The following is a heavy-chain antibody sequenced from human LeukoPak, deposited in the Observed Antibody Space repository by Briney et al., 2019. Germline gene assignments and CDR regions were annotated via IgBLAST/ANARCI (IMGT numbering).Heavy chain of an antibody. D-gene: IGHD3-10*01. V-gene: IGHV3-30*03. CDR3: ARASGSFDF. CDR2: ISYDGSNK. CDR1: GFTFSSYG. J-gene: IGHJ3*01. Sequence: QSGGSLRLSCAASGFTFSSYGMHWVRQAPGKGLEWVAVISYDGSNKYYADSVKGRFTISRDNSKNTLYLQMNSLRAEDTAVYYCARASGSFDFRGQGTMVTVSS.